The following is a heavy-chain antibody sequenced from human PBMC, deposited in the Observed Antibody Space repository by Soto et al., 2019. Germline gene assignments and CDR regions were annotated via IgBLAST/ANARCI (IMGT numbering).Heavy chain of an antibody. CDR1: GFTFSNYW. V-gene: IGHV3-74*01. D-gene: IGHD3-9*01. CDR2: INIDGNDT. J-gene: IGHJ4*02. CDR3: AFQGGYVGPFYY. Sequence: PGGSLRLSCAASGFTFSNYWMHWVRLTPGMGLVWVSHINIDGNDTTYADSVRGRFTISRDNAKNTLYLQMNSLRAEDTAVYYCAFQGGYVGPFYYWGQGTLVTVSS.